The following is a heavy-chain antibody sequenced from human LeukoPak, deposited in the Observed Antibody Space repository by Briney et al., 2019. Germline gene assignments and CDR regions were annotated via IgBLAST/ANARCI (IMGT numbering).Heavy chain of an antibody. CDR1: GGSISSSSYY. CDR3: ARDSPTMDDAFDI. J-gene: IGHJ3*02. V-gene: IGHV4-39*07. D-gene: IGHD3-10*01. CDR2: IYCSGST. Sequence: SETLSLTCTVSGGSISSSSYYWGWIRQPPGKGLEWIGSIYCSGSTNYNPSLKSRVTISVDTSKNQFSLKLSSVTAADTAVYYCARDSPTMDDAFDIWGQGTMVTVSS.